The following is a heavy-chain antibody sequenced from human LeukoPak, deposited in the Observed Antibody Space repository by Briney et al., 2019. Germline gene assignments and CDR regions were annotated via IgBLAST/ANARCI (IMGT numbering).Heavy chain of an antibody. D-gene: IGHD5-24*01. V-gene: IGHV4-39*01. Sequence: SETLSLTCTVSGGSISSSSYYWGWIRQPPGKGLEWIGSIYYSGSTYYNPSLRSRVTISVDTSKNQFSLKLSSVTAADTAVYYCARHELSGRWLLGYWGQGTLVTVSS. CDR3: ARHELSGRWLLGY. CDR2: IYYSGST. J-gene: IGHJ4*02. CDR1: GGSISSSSYY.